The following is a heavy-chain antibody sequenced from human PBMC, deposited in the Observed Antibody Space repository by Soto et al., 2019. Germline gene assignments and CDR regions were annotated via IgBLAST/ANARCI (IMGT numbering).Heavy chain of an antibody. CDR2: VYSSGTT. CDR1: GGSINNYW. D-gene: IGHD3-10*01. Sequence: SETLSLTCSVAGGSINNYWCSWIRQPAGKGLEWIGRVYSSGTTDYNPSLNSRATLSVETSKNQFSLKLSSVTAADTAVYYCARDIGSYAYGEGYWGQGIQVTVSS. J-gene: IGHJ4*02. CDR3: ARDIGSYAYGEGY. V-gene: IGHV4-4*07.